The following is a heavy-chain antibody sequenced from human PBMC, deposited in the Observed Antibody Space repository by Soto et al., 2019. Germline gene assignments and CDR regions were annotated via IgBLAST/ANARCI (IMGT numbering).Heavy chain of an antibody. D-gene: IGHD1-1*01. CDR2: FRTGGDDATT. CDR1: GLTFSIYA. V-gene: IGHV3-23*01. Sequence: LGLSCAASGLTFSIYAMSGVCQAPGKGLEWVSGFRTGGDDATTYYADSVKGRFTISRDNSKNMLFLQMNSLRAEDTAIYYCAKKANSGPGSQYFDNCGQGTLVTVSS. CDR3: AKKANSGPGSQYFDN. J-gene: IGHJ4*02.